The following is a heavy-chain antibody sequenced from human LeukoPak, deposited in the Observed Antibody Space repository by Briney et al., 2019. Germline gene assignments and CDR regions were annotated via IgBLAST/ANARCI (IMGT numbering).Heavy chain of an antibody. CDR3: AREGSSDYYDSSGLDY. CDR2: INPSGGST. J-gene: IGHJ4*02. Sequence: ASVKVSCKASGYTFTSYYMHWVRQAPGQGLEWMGVINPSGGSTSYAQKFQGRVTMTRDTSTSTVYMELSSLRSEDTAVYYCAREGSSDYYDSSGLDYWGQGTLVTVSS. CDR1: GYTFTSYY. V-gene: IGHV1-46*01. D-gene: IGHD3-22*01.